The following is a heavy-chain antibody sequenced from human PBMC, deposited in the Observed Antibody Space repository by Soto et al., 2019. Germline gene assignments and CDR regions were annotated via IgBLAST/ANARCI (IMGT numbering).Heavy chain of an antibody. Sequence: QVQLVQSGAEVKKPGSSVKVSCKASGGTFSSCTISWVRQAPGQGLEWMGRIIPILGIANYAQKFQGRVTITADKSTSTAYMELSSLRSEDTAVYYCAREGYCSGGSCYASNDYWGQGTLVTVSS. J-gene: IGHJ4*02. V-gene: IGHV1-69*08. CDR3: AREGYCSGGSCYASNDY. CDR2: IIPILGIA. CDR1: GGTFSSCT. D-gene: IGHD2-15*01.